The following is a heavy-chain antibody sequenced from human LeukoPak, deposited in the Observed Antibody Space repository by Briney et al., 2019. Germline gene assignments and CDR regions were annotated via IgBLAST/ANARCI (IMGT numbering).Heavy chain of an antibody. CDR3: ARGVDTAMLGFFDY. V-gene: IGHV1-18*01. Sequence: GASVKVTCKASDYTFTNYGISWVRQAPGQGLAWMGWISAYNGNTNYAQKLQGRVTMTTDTSTSTAYMELRSLRSDDTAVYYCARGVDTAMLGFFDYWGQGTLVTVSS. J-gene: IGHJ4*02. D-gene: IGHD5-18*01. CDR1: DYTFTNYG. CDR2: ISAYNGNT.